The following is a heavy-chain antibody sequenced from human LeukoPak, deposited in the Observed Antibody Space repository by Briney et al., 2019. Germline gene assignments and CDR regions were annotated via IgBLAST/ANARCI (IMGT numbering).Heavy chain of an antibody. CDR2: IYYGGST. V-gene: IGHV4-39*01. Sequence: SETLSLTCTVSGGSISSSSYYWGWIRQPPGKGLEWIGSIYYGGSTYYNPSLKSRVTISVDTSKNQFSLKLSSVTAADTAVYYCASIAAAGVNWFDPWGQGTLVTVSS. CDR3: ASIAAAGVNWFDP. D-gene: IGHD6-13*01. CDR1: GGSISSSSYY. J-gene: IGHJ5*02.